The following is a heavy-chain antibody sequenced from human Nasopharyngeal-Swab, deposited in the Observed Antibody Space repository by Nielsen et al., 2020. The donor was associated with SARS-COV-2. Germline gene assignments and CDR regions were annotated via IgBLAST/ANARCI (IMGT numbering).Heavy chain of an antibody. D-gene: IGHD3/OR15-3a*01. Sequence: GGSLRLSCAASGFTFSSYGMHWVRQAPGKGLEWVAVIWYDGSNKYYADSVKGRFTISRDSSKNTLYLQMNSLRAEDTAIYYCANPLRGLVPSYWGQGTLVTVSS. CDR2: IWYDGSNK. J-gene: IGHJ4*02. CDR1: GFTFSSYG. CDR3: ANPLRGLVPSY. V-gene: IGHV3-33*06.